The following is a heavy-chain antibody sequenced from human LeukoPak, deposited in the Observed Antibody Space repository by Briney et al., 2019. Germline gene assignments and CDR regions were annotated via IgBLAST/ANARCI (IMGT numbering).Heavy chain of an antibody. V-gene: IGHV3-73*01. Sequence: TGGSLSLSCAASGFTISGSALHWVRQASGKGLEWVGRIRSKANSYATAYAASVKGRFTISRDDSKNTAYLQMNSLKTEDTAVYYCTRLVDTAIGYQAAFDIWGQGTMVTVSS. CDR2: IRSKANSYAT. J-gene: IGHJ3*02. CDR1: GFTISGSA. D-gene: IGHD5-18*01. CDR3: TRLVDTAIGYQAAFDI.